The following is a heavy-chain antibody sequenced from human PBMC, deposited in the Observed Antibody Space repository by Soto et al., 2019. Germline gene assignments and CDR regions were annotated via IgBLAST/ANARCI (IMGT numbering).Heavy chain of an antibody. D-gene: IGHD6-25*01. CDR3: ARRKERSGPHYFDS. Sequence: ASVKVSCKASGYTFITHDIHWVRQATGQGLEWMGWMNPYNGNAGYAQKFRGRVTMTRNTSISTAYMELSSLRSEDTAVYFCARRKERSGPHYFDSWGQGTMVTVSS. V-gene: IGHV1-8*01. CDR1: GYTFITHD. J-gene: IGHJ4*02. CDR2: MNPYNGNA.